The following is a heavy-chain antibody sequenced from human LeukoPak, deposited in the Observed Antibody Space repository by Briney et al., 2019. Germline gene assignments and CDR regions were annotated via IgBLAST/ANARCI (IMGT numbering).Heavy chain of an antibody. J-gene: IGHJ3*02. D-gene: IGHD5-24*01. CDR1: GVSITSYY. CDR3: ARPQYDALDI. V-gene: IGHV4-59*08. Sequence: KPSETLSLTCTVSGVSITSYYCSWVRQPPGRGLEWIGYIYYTGSTNYNPSLKSRVTISVDTSKSQFSLKLSSVTAADTAVYYCARPQYDALDIWGQGTMVTVSS. CDR2: IYYTGST.